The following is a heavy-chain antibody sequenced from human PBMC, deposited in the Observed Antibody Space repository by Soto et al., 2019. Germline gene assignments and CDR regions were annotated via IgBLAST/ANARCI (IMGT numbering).Heavy chain of an antibody. Sequence: EVRLLESGGTLVQPGESLRLSCKASGFLFENFTMNRVRLTPGRCLEWLSAISTSGVTILYADSIKGRFTISRDDFESTLYLQMNCLTADDAGIYYCAKHLGIHNAGGLDYWGQGTLVTVSS. CDR2: ISTSGVTI. V-gene: IGHV3-23*01. D-gene: IGHD7-27*01. CDR3: AKHLGIHNAGGLDY. CDR1: GFLFENFT. J-gene: IGHJ4*02.